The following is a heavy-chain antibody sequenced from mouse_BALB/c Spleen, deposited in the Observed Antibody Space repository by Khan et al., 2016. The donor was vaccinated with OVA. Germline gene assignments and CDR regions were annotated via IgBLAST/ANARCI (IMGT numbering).Heavy chain of an antibody. J-gene: IGHJ1*01. V-gene: IGHV8-6*01. Sequence: ESGPGILQPSQTLSLTCSFSGFSLSTFGMGVSWIRKPSGKTLELLAHIYWDDDKHYNPYFKCRLTIAKDTSNNQVFLKLTTVDTADTATYYCARRAGIYYGSSYGYFDVWGAGTTVTVSS. D-gene: IGHD1-1*01. CDR1: GFSLSTFGMG. CDR2: IYWDDDK. CDR3: ARRAGIYYGSSYGYFDV.